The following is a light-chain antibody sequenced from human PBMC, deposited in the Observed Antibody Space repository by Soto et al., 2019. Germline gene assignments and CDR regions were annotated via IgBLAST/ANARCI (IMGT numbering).Light chain of an antibody. CDR1: SSNIGNNY. CDR2: DNN. J-gene: IGLJ1*01. CDR3: GTWDSSLGAGRV. Sequence: QSVLTQPPSVSAAPGQKVTISCSGSSSNIGNNYVSWYQQLPGTAPKLLIYDNNKRPSGIPDRFSGSKSGTSATLGITGLQTGDEADYYCGTWDSSLGAGRVFGTGT. V-gene: IGLV1-51*01.